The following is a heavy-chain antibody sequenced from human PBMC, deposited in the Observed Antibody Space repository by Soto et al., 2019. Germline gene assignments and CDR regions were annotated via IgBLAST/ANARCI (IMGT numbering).Heavy chain of an antibody. D-gene: IGHD3-10*01. CDR2: VWHDGTRK. J-gene: IGHJ6*02. V-gene: IGHV3-33*01. CDR1: DFAFRLHG. Sequence: QVHLVESGGGIVQPGGSLTLSCSVSDFAFRLHGIHWVRQTPGKGLEWVAMVWHDGTRKYFRDSVRGRFTISRDSAKNKVYLQMNNLRGDDSALYFCARDRSSSYSDAMDLWGQGTTVTVSS. CDR3: ARDRSSSYSDAMDL.